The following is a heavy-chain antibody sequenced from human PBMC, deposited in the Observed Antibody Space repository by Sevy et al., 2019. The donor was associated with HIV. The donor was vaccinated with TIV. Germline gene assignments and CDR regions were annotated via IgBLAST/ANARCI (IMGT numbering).Heavy chain of an antibody. V-gene: IGHV3-23*01. Sequence: GGSLRLSCAASGFTFSSYAMSWVRQAPGKGLEWVSAISGSGGSTYYADSVKGRFTISRDNSKNTLYLQMNSLRAEDTAVYYCAKDLGYCGGDCYSGWFDPWGQGTLVTVSS. CDR3: AKDLGYCGGDCYSGWFDP. J-gene: IGHJ5*02. CDR2: ISGSGGST. D-gene: IGHD2-21*02. CDR1: GFTFSSYA.